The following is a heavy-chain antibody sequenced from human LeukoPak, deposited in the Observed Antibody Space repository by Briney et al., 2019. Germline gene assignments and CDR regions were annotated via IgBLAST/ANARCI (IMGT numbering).Heavy chain of an antibody. D-gene: IGHD2-21*02. CDR1: GFTFSSYS. Sequence: GGSLRLSCAASGFTFSSYSMNWVRQAPGKGLEWVSSISSSSSYIYYADSVKGRFIISRDNAKNSLYLQMNSLRAEDTAVYYCAREVVVTASDWFDPWGQGTLVTVSS. CDR2: ISSSSSYI. V-gene: IGHV3-21*01. J-gene: IGHJ5*02. CDR3: AREVVVTASDWFDP.